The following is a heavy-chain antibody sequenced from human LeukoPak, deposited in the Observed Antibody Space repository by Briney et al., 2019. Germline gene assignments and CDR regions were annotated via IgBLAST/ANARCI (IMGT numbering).Heavy chain of an antibody. V-gene: IGHV3-23*01. CDR2: ISLSGIRT. J-gene: IGHJ4*02. CDR3: AKGDSSGWYNSLDY. Sequence: GGSLRLSGEASGFTFMSYAMNWVGQAPGKGLEWVAAISLSGIRTNNKNSVKGRLTISRANTKNTLYLQMNSLSVDDTAIYYCAKGDSSGWYNSLDYWGQGALVTVSS. CDR1: GFTFMSYA. D-gene: IGHD6-19*01.